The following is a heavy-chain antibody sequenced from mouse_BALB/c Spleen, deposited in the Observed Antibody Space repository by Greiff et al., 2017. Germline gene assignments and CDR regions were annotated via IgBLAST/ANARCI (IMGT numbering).Heavy chain of an antibody. CDR2: IYPGSGNT. D-gene: IGHD2-2*01. CDR1: GYTFTDYY. J-gene: IGHJ4*01. V-gene: IGHV1-77*01. CDR3: ARTGAHGGYDPYAMDY. Sequence: QVQLQQSGAELARPGASVKLSCKASGYTFTDYYINWVKQRTGQGLEWIGEIYPGSGNTYYNEKFKGKATLTADKSSSTAYMQLSSLTSEDSAVYFCARTGAHGGYDPYAMDYWGQGTSVTVSS.